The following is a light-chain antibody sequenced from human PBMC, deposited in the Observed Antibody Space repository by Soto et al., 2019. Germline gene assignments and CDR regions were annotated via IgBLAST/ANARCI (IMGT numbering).Light chain of an antibody. J-gene: IGLJ1*01. CDR3: SSYTSNSNPYV. CDR1: SSDVGGYNY. CDR2: EVT. Sequence: QSALTQPASVSGSHGQSITIPCTGSSSDVGGYNYVSWYQEHPGKAPKLIIYEVTNRPSGVSDRFSGSKSGNTASLTISGLQADDEADYYCSSYTSNSNPYVFGTGTKVTVL. V-gene: IGLV2-14*01.